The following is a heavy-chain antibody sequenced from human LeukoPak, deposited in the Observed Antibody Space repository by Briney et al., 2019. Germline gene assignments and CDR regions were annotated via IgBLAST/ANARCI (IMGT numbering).Heavy chain of an antibody. D-gene: IGHD1-26*01. J-gene: IGHJ4*02. CDR3: ARATVGATSDFDY. CDR1: GFTFSNYW. Sequence: GGSLRLSCAASGFTFSNYWMHWVRQAPGNGLVWVSRINTDGSSTSYADSVKGRFTISRDNAKNTLYLQMNSLRAEDTAVYYCARATVGATSDFDYWGQGTLVTVSS. CDR2: INTDGSST. V-gene: IGHV3-74*01.